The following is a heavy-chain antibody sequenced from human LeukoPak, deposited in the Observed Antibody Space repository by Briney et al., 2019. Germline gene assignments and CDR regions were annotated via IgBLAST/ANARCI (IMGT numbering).Heavy chain of an antibody. V-gene: IGHV3-30*18. J-gene: IGHJ5*02. CDR2: ISYDGSNK. D-gene: IGHD3-10*01. Sequence: GGSLRLSCAASGFTFSSYGMHWVRQAPDKGLEWVAVISYDGSNKYYADSVKGRFTISRDNSKNTLYLQMNSLRAEDTAVYYCAKDLWFGELSASWGQGTLVTVSS. CDR3: AKDLWFGELSAS. CDR1: GFTFSSYG.